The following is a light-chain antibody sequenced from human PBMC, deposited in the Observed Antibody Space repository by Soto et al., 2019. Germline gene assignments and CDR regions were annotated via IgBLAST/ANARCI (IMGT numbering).Light chain of an antibody. V-gene: IGKV2-28*01. CDR2: LGS. CDR1: QSLLHSNGYNY. CDR3: MQCLQTHP. J-gene: IGKJ4*01. Sequence: DIVMTQSPLSLPVTPGEPASISCRSSQSLLHSNGYNYLDWYLQKPVQSPQLLIYLGSHRASGIPDRFSGSGSGKDFTLKISRVEADDIVGYYCMQCLQTHPFCGGTKWEIK.